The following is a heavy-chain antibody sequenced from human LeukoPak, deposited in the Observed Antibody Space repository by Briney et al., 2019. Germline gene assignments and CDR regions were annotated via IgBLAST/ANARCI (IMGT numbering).Heavy chain of an antibody. V-gene: IGHV3-30*02. CDR3: AKDGVSSSSWYRYYYYDYMDV. Sequence: PGGSLRLSCAASGFTFSSYGMHWVRQAPGKGLEWVAFIRYDGSNKYYADSVKGRFTISRDNSKNTLYLQMNSLRAEDTAVYYCAKDGVSSSSWYRYYYYDYMDVWGKGTTVTISS. D-gene: IGHD6-13*01. J-gene: IGHJ6*03. CDR2: IRYDGSNK. CDR1: GFTFSSYG.